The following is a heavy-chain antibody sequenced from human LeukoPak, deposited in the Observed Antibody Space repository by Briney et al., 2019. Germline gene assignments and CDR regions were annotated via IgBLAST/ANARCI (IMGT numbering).Heavy chain of an antibody. J-gene: IGHJ4*02. D-gene: IGHD3-3*01. Sequence: GGSLRLSCAASGFTFSSYALSWVRQAPGKGLEWVSAISGTGGSTYYADSVKGRFTISRDNSKNTLYLQMNSLRAEDTAVYYCAKPYYDFWSGYYIGGDAFDYWGQGTLVTVSS. V-gene: IGHV3-23*01. CDR1: GFTFSSYA. CDR2: ISGTGGST. CDR3: AKPYYDFWSGYYIGGDAFDY.